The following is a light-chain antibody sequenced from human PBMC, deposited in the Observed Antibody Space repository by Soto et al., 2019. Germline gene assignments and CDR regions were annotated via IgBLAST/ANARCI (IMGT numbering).Light chain of an antibody. CDR3: QQSYSTTWT. Sequence: DIQMTQSPSSLSASVGDRVTITCRASHTVGSSLYWYQQKPGKAPKLLIYAASSLQSGVPSRFSVSGSGTDFTLSISSLQPEDFATYYCQQSYSTTWTFGQGTKVDIK. V-gene: IGKV1-39*01. CDR1: HTVGSS. CDR2: AAS. J-gene: IGKJ1*01.